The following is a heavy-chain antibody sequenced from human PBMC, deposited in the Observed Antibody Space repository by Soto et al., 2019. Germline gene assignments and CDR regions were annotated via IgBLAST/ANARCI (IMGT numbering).Heavy chain of an antibody. CDR1: GGSISSYY. D-gene: IGHD1-1*01. V-gene: IGHV4-59*08. J-gene: IGHJ4*02. Sequence: SETLSLTCTVSGGSISSYYWSWIRQPPGKGLEWIGYIYYSGSTNYNPSLKSRVTISVDTSKNQFSLKLSSVTAADTAVYYCARHGRQIFTVIGYWGQGTLVTVSS. CDR3: ARHGRQIFTVIGY. CDR2: IYYSGST.